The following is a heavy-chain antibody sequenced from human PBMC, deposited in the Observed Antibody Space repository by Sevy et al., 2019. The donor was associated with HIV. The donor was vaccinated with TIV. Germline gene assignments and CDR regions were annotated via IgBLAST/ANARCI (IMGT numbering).Heavy chain of an antibody. CDR2: ISGSGSTI. V-gene: IGHV3-11*01. D-gene: IGHD1-1*01. Sequence: RGSLRLSCVGFGFTSSDYYMSWIRQAPGKGLEWVSYISGSGSTIDYADSVKGRFTISRDNAKNSLYLKINSLRAEDPAVYYCAREKRQDYYYYGMDVWGQGTTVIVSS. J-gene: IGHJ6*02. CDR1: GFTSSDYY. CDR3: AREKRQDYYYYGMDV.